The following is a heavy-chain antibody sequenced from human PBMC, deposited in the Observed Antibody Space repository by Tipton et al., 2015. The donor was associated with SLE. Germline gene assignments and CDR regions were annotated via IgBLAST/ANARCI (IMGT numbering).Heavy chain of an antibody. CDR1: GFTFSSYS. D-gene: IGHD3-22*01. V-gene: IGHV4-30-4*08. CDR2: IYYSGST. CDR3: ARSYDSSALDY. J-gene: IGHJ4*02. Sequence: LRLSCAASGFTFSSYSMNWVRQPPGKGLEWIWYIYYSGSTYYNPSLKSRVTISVDTSKNQFSLKLSSVTAADTAVYYCARSYDSSALDYWGQGTLVTVSS.